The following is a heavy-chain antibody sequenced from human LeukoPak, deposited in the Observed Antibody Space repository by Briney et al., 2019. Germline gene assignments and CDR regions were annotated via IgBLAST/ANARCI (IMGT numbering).Heavy chain of an antibody. CDR2: ISGSGGST. CDR3: AKDQGWFRVRRQQLVRGGYYFDY. Sequence: GGSLRLSCAASGFTFSSYAMSWVRQAPGKGLEWVSAISGSGGSTYYADSVKGRFTISRDNSKNTLYLQMNSLRAEDTAVYYCAKDQGWFRVRRQQLVRGGYYFDYWGQGTLVTVSS. V-gene: IGHV3-23*01. J-gene: IGHJ4*02. CDR1: GFTFSSYA. D-gene: IGHD6-13*01.